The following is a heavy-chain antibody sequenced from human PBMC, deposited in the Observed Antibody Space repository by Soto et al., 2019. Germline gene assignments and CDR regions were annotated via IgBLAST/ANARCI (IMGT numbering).Heavy chain of an antibody. V-gene: IGHV3-13*05. Sequence: EVQLVESGGGSVQPGGSLRLSCAASGFTFSNYDMHWVRQTTGKGLEWVSAIGTTGDPYYPGSVKGRFTISRDNAKNSLYLQMNSPTVEDTGVYFCGRGSSGWYSEVDFWGQGTLVTVSS. D-gene: IGHD6-19*01. CDR1: GFTFSNYD. CDR2: IGTTGDP. CDR3: GRGSSGWYSEVDF. J-gene: IGHJ4*02.